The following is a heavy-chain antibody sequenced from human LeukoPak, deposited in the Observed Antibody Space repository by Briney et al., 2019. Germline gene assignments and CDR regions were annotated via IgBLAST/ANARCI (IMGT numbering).Heavy chain of an antibody. CDR1: GGTSSSYA. J-gene: IGHJ4*02. D-gene: IGHD6-19*01. CDR3: ARGDSNGFFDY. Sequence: ASVKVSCKASGGTSSSYAISWVRQAPGQGLEWMGRIIPILYISNYAQKFQGRVTITADKSTSTAYMELSSLRSEDTAVYYCARGDSNGFFDYWGQGTLVTVSS. V-gene: IGHV1-69*04. CDR2: IIPILYIS.